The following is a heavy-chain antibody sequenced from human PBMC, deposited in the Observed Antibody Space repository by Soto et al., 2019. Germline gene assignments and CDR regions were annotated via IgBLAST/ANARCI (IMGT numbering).Heavy chain of an antibody. J-gene: IGHJ4*02. V-gene: IGHV4-59*01. CDR3: ARTQRSSYFFDS. CDR1: GGSINSYY. Sequence: SETLSLTCTVSGGSINSYYWHWIRQSPGKGVEWIGYIYFSGSTNYNPSLESRVTMSVDRSKNQFSLKLTSVTAADTAVYYCARTQRSSYFFDSWGQGTLVT. CDR2: IYFSGST. D-gene: IGHD6-6*01.